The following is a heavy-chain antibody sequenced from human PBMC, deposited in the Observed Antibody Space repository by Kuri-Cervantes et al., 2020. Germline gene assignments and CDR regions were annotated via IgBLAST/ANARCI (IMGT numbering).Heavy chain of an antibody. V-gene: IGHV3-23*01. J-gene: IGHJ4*02. CDR3: AREGGMATMVHWFDY. Sequence: GESLKISCAASGFTFSSYAMSWVRQAPGKGLEWVSAISGSGGSTYYADSVKGRFTISRDNSKNTLYLQMNSLRAEDTAVYYCAREGGMATMVHWFDYWGQGTLVTVSS. D-gene: IGHD5-24*01. CDR2: ISGSGGST. CDR1: GFTFSSYA.